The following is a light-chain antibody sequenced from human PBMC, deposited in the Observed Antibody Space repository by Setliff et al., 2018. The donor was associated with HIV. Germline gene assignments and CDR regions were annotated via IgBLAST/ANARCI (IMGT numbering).Light chain of an antibody. V-gene: IGLV1-40*01. CDR2: ADS. CDR1: SSNIGANFD. Sequence: QSVLAQPPPVSGAPGQRVTISCTGGSSNIGANFDVHWYQQPPGAAPKLLIYADSSRASGVPDRFSASRSGASASLAITGLQAEDEADYYCQSYDKSMSGYVLGSGTKVTVL. J-gene: IGLJ1*01. CDR3: QSYDKSMSGYV.